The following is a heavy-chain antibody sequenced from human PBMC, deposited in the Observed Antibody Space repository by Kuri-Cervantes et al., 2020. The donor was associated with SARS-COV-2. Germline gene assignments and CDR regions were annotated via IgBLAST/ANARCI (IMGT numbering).Heavy chain of an antibody. CDR3: ARVKQWLERTAFDI. V-gene: IGHV3-9*01. CDR2: ISWNSGSI. J-gene: IGHJ3*02. CDR1: GFTFDDYA. Sequence: SLKISCAAAGFTFDDYAMHWVRQAPGKGLEWVSGISWNSGSIGYADSVKGRFTISRDNAKNTLYLQMNSLRAEDTAVYYCARVKQWLERTAFDIWGQGTMVTVSS. D-gene: IGHD6-19*01.